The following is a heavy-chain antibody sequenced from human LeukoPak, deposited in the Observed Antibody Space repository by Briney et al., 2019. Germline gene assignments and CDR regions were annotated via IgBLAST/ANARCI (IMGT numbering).Heavy chain of an antibody. V-gene: IGHV5-51*01. CDR3: ARSHLGGWEYLDQ. D-gene: IGHD6-19*01. CDR1: GYKFSGYW. J-gene: IGHJ4*02. Sequence: GESLKISCQGSGYKFSGYWIDWVRQVPGKGFEWMGTIFPGDSETKYSPSFQGQVTISADKSINTAYLQWTKLKASDTAIYFCARSHLGGWEYLDQWGQGTLVTVSS. CDR2: IFPGDSET.